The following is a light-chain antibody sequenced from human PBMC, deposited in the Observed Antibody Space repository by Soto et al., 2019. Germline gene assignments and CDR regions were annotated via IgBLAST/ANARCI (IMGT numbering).Light chain of an antibody. CDR3: HKYNQAPT. CDR1: QAISSY. CDR2: ATS. Sequence: DIQLTQSPSSLSASVGDRVTITCRASQAISSYLAWYQQKPGKVPELLIYATSTLQSGAPSRFSGSGSGTDFTLTISSLQPEDVATYYCHKYNQAPTFGGGTQVEIK. J-gene: IGKJ4*01. V-gene: IGKV1-27*01.